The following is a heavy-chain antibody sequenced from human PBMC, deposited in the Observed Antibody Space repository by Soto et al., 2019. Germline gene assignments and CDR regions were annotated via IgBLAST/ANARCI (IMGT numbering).Heavy chain of an antibody. CDR1: GYTFTGYY. CDR2: MNPNTGGG. CDR3: ASALRGHLITL. V-gene: IGHV1-2*02. Sequence: QMVQSGSDVKKPGASVKVSCKASGYTFTGYYIYWVRHAPGQGLEPMGWMNPNTGGGYYGQKFKDRITMTRDTSNSTGYMEQSTLLYDDTATYFCASALRGHLITLWGQGTLVTVSS. D-gene: IGHD3-10*01. J-gene: IGHJ4*02.